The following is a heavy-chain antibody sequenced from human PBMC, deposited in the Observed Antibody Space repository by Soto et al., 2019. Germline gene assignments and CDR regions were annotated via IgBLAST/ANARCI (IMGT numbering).Heavy chain of an antibody. CDR2: ISGSGGST. D-gene: IGHD2-8*01. J-gene: IGHJ4*02. Sequence: PGGSLRLSCAASGFTFSSYAMSWVRQAPGKGLEWVSAISGSGGSTYYADSVKGRFTISRDNSKNTLYLQMNSLRAEDTAVYYCAKVQGYCTNGVCSAFDYWGQGTLVTVSS. CDR1: GFTFSSYA. V-gene: IGHV3-23*01. CDR3: AKVQGYCTNGVCSAFDY.